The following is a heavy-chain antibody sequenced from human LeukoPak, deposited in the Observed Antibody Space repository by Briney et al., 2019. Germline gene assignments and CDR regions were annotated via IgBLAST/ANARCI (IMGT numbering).Heavy chain of an antibody. D-gene: IGHD6-13*01. Sequence: SETLSLTCTVSGGSINSNYWSWIRQPPGKGLEWIGYIYYSGSTNYNPSLQSRVTISVDTSKNQFSLKLSSVTAADTAVYYCARTTEAHSWRTRYYDYYMDVWGKGTTVTVSS. J-gene: IGHJ6*03. V-gene: IGHV4-59*01. CDR3: ARTTEAHSWRTRYYDYYMDV. CDR2: IYYSGST. CDR1: GGSINSNY.